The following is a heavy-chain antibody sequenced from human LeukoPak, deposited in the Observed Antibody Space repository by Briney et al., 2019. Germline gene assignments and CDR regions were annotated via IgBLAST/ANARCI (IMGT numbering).Heavy chain of an antibody. Sequence: PSETLSLTCTVSGGSISSGGYYWRWLRQHPGKGLEWLGYIHYNGNTYYNPSLKSRVTISVDTSKNQFSLKLSSVTAADTAVFYCARGAMGGANWFDPWGQGTLVTVSS. V-gene: IGHV4-31*03. CDR2: IHYNGNT. CDR1: GGSISSGGYY. J-gene: IGHJ5*02. CDR3: ARGAMGGANWFDP. D-gene: IGHD5-18*01.